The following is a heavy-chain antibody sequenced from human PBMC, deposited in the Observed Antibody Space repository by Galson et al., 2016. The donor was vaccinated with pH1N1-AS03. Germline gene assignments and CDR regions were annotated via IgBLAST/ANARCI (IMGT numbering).Heavy chain of an antibody. D-gene: IGHD5-18*01. V-gene: IGHV3-9*01. CDR2: ISWNSNDI. CDR1: GFTFDDYA. CDR3: AKDPAGYSYGYFDY. Sequence: PRLSCAASGFTFDDYAMHWVRQAPGRGLEWVSGISWNSNDIGYADSVKGRSTISRDNAKKLLHLEMNSLRPEDTALYYCAKDPAGYSYGYFDYWGQGTLVTVSS. J-gene: IGHJ4*02.